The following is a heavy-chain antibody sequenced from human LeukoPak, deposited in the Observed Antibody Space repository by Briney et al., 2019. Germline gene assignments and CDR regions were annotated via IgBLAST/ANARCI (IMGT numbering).Heavy chain of an antibody. CDR3: ARDRDSSAGEFDP. CDR2: IKQDGSEK. V-gene: IGHV3-7*01. J-gene: IGHJ5*02. Sequence: GGSLRLSCAASGFTFSSYWMSWVRQAPGKGLEWVANIKQDGSEKYYVDSVKGRFTISRDNAKNSLYLQMNSLRAEDTAVYYCARDRDSSAGEFDPWGQGTLVTVSS. D-gene: IGHD3-22*01. CDR1: GFTFSSYW.